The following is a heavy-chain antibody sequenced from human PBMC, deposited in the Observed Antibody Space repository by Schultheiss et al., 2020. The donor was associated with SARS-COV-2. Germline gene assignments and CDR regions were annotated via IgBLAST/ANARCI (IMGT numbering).Heavy chain of an antibody. V-gene: IGHV3-23*01. CDR3: AKANPITYYYDSSGSNFDY. J-gene: IGHJ4*02. Sequence: GGSLRLSCAASGFTFDDYAMHWVRQAPGKGLEWVSAISGSGGSTYYADSVKGRFTISRDNSKNTLYLQMNSLRAEDTAVYYCAKANPITYYYDSSGSNFDYWGQGTLVTVSS. CDR1: GFTFDDYA. D-gene: IGHD3-22*01. CDR2: ISGSGGST.